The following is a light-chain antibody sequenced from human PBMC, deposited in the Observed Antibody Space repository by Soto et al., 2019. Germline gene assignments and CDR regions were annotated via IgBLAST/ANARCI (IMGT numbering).Light chain of an antibody. CDR1: QSVSSSY. J-gene: IGKJ5*01. CDR2: GAS. Sequence: ESVLTQSPATLSLSTGERATLHCRAIQSVSSSYLAWYQRKPGQAPRLLIYGASSRATGVPARFSGSGSGTDFTLTISSLEPEDFAVYYCQQRSNWPPITFGQGTRLEIK. CDR3: QQRSNWPPIT. V-gene: IGKV3D-20*02.